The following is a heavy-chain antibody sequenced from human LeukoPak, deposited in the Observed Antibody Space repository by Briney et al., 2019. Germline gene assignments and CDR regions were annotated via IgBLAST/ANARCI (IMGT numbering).Heavy chain of an antibody. J-gene: IGHJ6*02. CDR1: GFTFTRYA. CDR3: VKRGGGDHGLDV. Sequence: PGGSLRLSCAASGFTFTRYAIHWVRQPPGEGPECVAVISFDGSKMYYADSVRGRFTISRDDSKNTAYLQMNSLRLEDTAMYYCVKRGGGDHGLDVWGQGTTVTVPS. V-gene: IGHV3-30*18. CDR2: ISFDGSKM. D-gene: IGHD2-21*02.